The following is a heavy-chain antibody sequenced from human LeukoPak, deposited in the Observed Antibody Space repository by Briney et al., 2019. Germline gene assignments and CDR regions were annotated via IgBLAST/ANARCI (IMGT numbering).Heavy chain of an antibody. J-gene: IGHJ3*02. V-gene: IGHV4-38-2*02. Sequence: PSETLSLTCTVSGYSISSGYYWGWIRQPPGKGLEWIGSIYHSGSTYYNPSLKSRVTISVDTSKNQFSLKLSSVTAADTAVYYCVRDSGDYHPDNAFDIWGQGTMVTVSS. CDR3: VRDSGDYHPDNAFDI. CDR1: GYSISSGYY. CDR2: IYHSGST. D-gene: IGHD2-21*02.